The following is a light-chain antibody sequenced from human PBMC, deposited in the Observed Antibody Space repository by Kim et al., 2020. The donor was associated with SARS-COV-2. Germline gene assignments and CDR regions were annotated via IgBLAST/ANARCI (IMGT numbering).Light chain of an antibody. V-gene: IGKV1-39*01. J-gene: IGKJ1*01. CDR3: QQSHRTSWT. Sequence: ASVGDRVTITCRASQSIDSYLHWYQQTPGKAPTLLIYGASNLQGGVPSRFSGSGSGTDFTLTISSLQPEDFATYYCQQSHRTSWTFGQGTKVDIK. CDR1: QSIDSY. CDR2: GAS.